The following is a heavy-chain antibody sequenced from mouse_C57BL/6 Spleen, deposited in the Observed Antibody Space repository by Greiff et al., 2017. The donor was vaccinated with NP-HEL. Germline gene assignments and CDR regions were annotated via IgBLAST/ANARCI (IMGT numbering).Heavy chain of an antibody. J-gene: IGHJ4*01. CDR2: ISSGGDYI. CDR1: GFTFSSYA. CDR3: TRDRGTTVGYARDY. D-gene: IGHD1-1*01. Sequence: EVNVVESGEGLVKPGGSLKLSCAASGFTFSSYAMSWVRQTPEKRLEWVAYISSGGDYIYYADTVKGRFTISRDNARNTLYLQMSSLKSEDTAMYYCTRDRGTTVGYARDYWGQGTSVTVSS. V-gene: IGHV5-9-1*02.